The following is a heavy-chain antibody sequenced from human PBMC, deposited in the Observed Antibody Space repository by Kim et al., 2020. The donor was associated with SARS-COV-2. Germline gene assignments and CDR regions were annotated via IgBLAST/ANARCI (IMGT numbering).Heavy chain of an antibody. CDR2: ISGSGGST. CDR1: GFTFSSYA. D-gene: IGHD5-18*01. CDR3: AKDRRGVQLWLHDGSDY. Sequence: GGSLRLSCAASGFTFSSYAMSWVRQAPGKGLEWVSAISGSGGSTYYADSVKGRFAISRDNSKNTLYLQMNSLRAEDTAVYYCAKDRRGVQLWLHDGSDYWGQGTLVTVSS. J-gene: IGHJ4*02. V-gene: IGHV3-23*01.